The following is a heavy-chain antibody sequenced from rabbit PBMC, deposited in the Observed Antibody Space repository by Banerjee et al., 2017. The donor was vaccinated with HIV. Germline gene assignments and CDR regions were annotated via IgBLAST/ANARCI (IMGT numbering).Heavy chain of an antibody. V-gene: IGHV1S45*01. CDR1: GFSFSSGYW. CDR3: ARGYYTYGGAGYAYANYFNL. Sequence: QEQLEESGGDLVKPEGSLTLTCTASGFSFSSGYWICWVRQAPGKGLEWIACIYAGSSGSTYYASWAKGRFTISKTSSTTVTLQMTSLSAADTATYFCARGYYTYGGAGYAYANYFNLWGPGTLVTVS. J-gene: IGHJ4*01. CDR2: IYAGSSGST. D-gene: IGHD6-1*01.